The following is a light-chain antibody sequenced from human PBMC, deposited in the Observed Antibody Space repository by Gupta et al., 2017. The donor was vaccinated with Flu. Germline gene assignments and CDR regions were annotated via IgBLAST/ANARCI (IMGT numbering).Light chain of an antibody. J-gene: IGLJ3*02. CDR3: QNDDSSGWV. V-gene: IGLV6-57*03. Sequence: TVTISCSRSSGSIADNNVQWYQQRPGSAPTTVIYGDNRRPLGVPDRFSGSIDGSSNSASITRSGLKTEDDYYYDGQNDDSSGWVFGGGTKLTVL. CDR1: SGSIADNN. CDR2: GDN.